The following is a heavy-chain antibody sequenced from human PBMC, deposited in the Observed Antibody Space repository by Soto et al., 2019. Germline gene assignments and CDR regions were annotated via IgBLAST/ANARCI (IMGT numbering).Heavy chain of an antibody. J-gene: IGHJ6*02. D-gene: IGHD3-22*01. CDR3: TRPNYYDSSGYGDYYGMDV. CDR1: GFTFSGSA. V-gene: IGHV3-73*01. Sequence: PGGSLRLSCAASGFTFSGSAMHWVRKASGKGLEWVGRIRSKANSYATAYAASVKGRFTISRDDSKNTAYLQMNSLKTEDTAVYYCTRPNYYDSSGYGDYYGMDVWGQGTTVTVSS. CDR2: IRSKANSYAT.